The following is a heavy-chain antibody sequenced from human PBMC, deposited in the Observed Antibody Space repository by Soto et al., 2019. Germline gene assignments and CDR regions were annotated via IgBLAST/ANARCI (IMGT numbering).Heavy chain of an antibody. CDR2: INAGNGNT. CDR3: ARDSPLLDSSSWYHPGFDY. V-gene: IGHV1-3*01. CDR1: GYTFTSYA. Sequence: RASVKVSCKASGYTFTSYAMHWVRQAPGQRLEWMGWINAGNGNTKYSQKFQGRVTITRDTSASTAYMELSSLRSEDTAVYYCARDSPLLDSSSWYHPGFDYWGQGTLVTVSS. J-gene: IGHJ4*02. D-gene: IGHD6-13*01.